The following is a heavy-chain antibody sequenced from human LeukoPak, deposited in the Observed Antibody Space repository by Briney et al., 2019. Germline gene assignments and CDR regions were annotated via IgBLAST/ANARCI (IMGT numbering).Heavy chain of an antibody. CDR1: GFTFDDYA. V-gene: IGHV3-9*01. D-gene: IGHD7-27*01. Sequence: GGSLRLSCAASGFTFDDYAMHWVRQAPGKGLEWVSCISWNSGTTAYADSVKGRFTISRDNAKNSLYLQMSSLRAEDTAFYFCAKGRYPGNSGFGMDVWGQGTTVTVSS. J-gene: IGHJ6*02. CDR2: ISWNSGTT. CDR3: AKGRYPGNSGFGMDV.